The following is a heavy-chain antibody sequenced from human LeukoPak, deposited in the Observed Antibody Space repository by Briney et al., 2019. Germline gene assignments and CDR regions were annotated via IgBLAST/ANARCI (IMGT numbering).Heavy chain of an antibody. J-gene: IGHJ6*02. CDR3: AKGQLVDYGMDV. V-gene: IGHV3-30*18. CDR2: MSYDGGHK. D-gene: IGHD2-15*01. CDR1: GFTFSSYA. Sequence: GRCLRLSCAASGFTFSSYAMHWVRQAPGKGLEWVAVMSYDGGHKYYADSVKGRFTISRDNSKNTLYLQMNSLRAEDTAVYYCAKGQLVDYGMDVWGQGTTVTVSS.